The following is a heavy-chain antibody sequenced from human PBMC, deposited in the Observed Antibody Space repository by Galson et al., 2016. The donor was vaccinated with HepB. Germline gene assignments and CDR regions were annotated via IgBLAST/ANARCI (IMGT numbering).Heavy chain of an antibody. Sequence: QSGAEVKKPGESLRISCQTSGYTLNAYWIGWVRQMPGQGLEWTGIIYPGDSDTRYTPTFQGQVTISADYSTNTVYLQWSSLKASDSGIYYCVSRIDGYNDFDHWGQGALVTVSS. CDR2: IYPGDSDT. V-gene: IGHV5-51*01. D-gene: IGHD5-24*01. CDR1: GYTLNAYW. J-gene: IGHJ4*02. CDR3: VSRIDGYNDFDH.